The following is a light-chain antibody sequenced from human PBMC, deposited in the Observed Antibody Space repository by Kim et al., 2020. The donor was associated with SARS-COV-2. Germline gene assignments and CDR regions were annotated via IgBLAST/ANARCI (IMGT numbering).Light chain of an antibody. Sequence: PGDLATPSGRSRQSVDIRRLAWSQHKPGQAPRLLLYSASTRATGVPDRFSGSGSGTDFTLTISSLEPEDFAVYYCQQYGVSPPLTFGGGTKVDIK. J-gene: IGKJ4*01. CDR1: QSVDIRR. V-gene: IGKV3-20*01. CDR3: QQYGVSPPLT. CDR2: SAS.